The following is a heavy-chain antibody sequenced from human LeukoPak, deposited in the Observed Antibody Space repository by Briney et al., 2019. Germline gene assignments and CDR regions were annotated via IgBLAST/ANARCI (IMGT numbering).Heavy chain of an antibody. Sequence: GESLRLSCAASGFTFSSYAMSWVRQAPGKGLEWVSAINSGGGRTYYADSGKGHFTISRDNAKNTLYLQMNSLRAEDTAVYYCARDSHSSSWYSEFDYWGQGTLVTVSS. V-gene: IGHV3-23*01. CDR3: ARDSHSSSWYSEFDY. CDR1: GFTFSSYA. D-gene: IGHD6-13*01. CDR2: INSGGGRT. J-gene: IGHJ4*02.